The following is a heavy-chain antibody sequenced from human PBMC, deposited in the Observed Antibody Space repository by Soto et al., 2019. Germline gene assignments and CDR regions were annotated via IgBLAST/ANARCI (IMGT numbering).Heavy chain of an antibody. CDR3: ARVRIYGDYDAFDI. CDR1: GFTFSIYS. CDR2: ISSSSSTI. Sequence: GGSLRLSCAASGFTFSIYSMNWVRQAPGKGLEWVSYISSSSSTIYYADSVKGRFTISRDNAKNSLYLQMNSLRAEDTAVYYCARVRIYGDYDAFDIWGQGTMVTVSS. D-gene: IGHD4-17*01. J-gene: IGHJ3*02. V-gene: IGHV3-48*01.